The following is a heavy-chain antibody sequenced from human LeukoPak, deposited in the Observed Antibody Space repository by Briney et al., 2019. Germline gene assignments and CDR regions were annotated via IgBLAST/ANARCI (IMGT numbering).Heavy chain of an antibody. V-gene: IGHV4-59*08. CDR2: IYYSGST. CDR3: ARRIAARPHWYLDL. D-gene: IGHD6-6*01. Sequence: SETLSLTCTVSGGSISSYYWSWIRQPPGKGLEWIGYIYYSGSTSYNPSLKSRVTISVDTSKNQFSLKLSSVTAADTAVYYCARRIAARPHWYLDLWGRGTLVTVSS. CDR1: GGSISSYY. J-gene: IGHJ2*01.